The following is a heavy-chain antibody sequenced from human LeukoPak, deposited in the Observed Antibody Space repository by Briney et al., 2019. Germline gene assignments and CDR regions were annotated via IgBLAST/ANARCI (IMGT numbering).Heavy chain of an antibody. CDR1: GGTFSSYT. V-gene: IGHV1-69*13. D-gene: IGHD2-21*02. Sequence: SVKVSCKASGGTFSSYTITWVRQAPGQGLEWMGGIIPIFGTANYAQKFQGRVTITADESTSTAYMELSSVRSKDTAVYYCARVNCGGDCYSDRGAFDIWGQGTMVTVSS. J-gene: IGHJ3*02. CDR2: IIPIFGTA. CDR3: ARVNCGGDCYSDRGAFDI.